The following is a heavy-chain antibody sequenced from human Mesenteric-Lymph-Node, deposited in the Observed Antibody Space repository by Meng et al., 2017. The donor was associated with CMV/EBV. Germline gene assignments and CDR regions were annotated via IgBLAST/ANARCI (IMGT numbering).Heavy chain of an antibody. Sequence: GGSLRLSCKGSGYSFSNYWIGWVRQMPGKGLEWMGIIYPGDSDTRYSPSFKGQVTISADKSLSTAYLQWGSLKAADTAMYYCARRTGETLDYWGQGTLVTVSS. D-gene: IGHD7-27*01. V-gene: IGHV5-51*01. CDR2: IYPGDSDT. J-gene: IGHJ4*02. CDR1: GYSFSNYW. CDR3: ARRTGETLDY.